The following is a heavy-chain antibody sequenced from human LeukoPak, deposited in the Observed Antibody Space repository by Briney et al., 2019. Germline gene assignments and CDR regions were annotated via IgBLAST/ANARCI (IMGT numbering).Heavy chain of an antibody. Sequence: GGSLRLSCAASGFTLSSYGMHWVRQAPGKGLEWVAVISYDGSNKYYADSVKGRFTISRDNSKNTLYLQMNSLRAEDTAVYYCASRDGYNEPFDYWGQGTLVTVSS. CDR2: ISYDGSNK. V-gene: IGHV3-30*03. CDR3: ASRDGYNEPFDY. J-gene: IGHJ4*02. CDR1: GFTLSSYG. D-gene: IGHD5-24*01.